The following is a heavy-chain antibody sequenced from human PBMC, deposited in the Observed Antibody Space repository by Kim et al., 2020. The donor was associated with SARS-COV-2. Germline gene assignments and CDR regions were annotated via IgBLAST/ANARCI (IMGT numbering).Heavy chain of an antibody. D-gene: IGHD3-3*01. J-gene: IGHJ4*02. CDR3: ATTSETWIGAFDY. V-gene: IGHV1-24*01. Sequence: YAQEFQGRVTMTEDTSTDTAYMELSSLRSEDTAVYYCATTSETWIGAFDYWGQGTLVTVSS.